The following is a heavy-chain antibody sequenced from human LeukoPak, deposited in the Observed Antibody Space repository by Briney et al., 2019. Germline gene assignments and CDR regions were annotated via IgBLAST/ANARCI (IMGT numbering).Heavy chain of an antibody. CDR2: FSYGRSNK. Sequence: RAGGSLRLSCAASGFTFSTYTMHWVRQAPGKGLEWVAFFSYGRSNKYYADSVKGRFTISRDNSKNTLFLQMDSLRPEDTGVYYCATLGTYDYWGQGTLVTVSS. CDR1: GFTFSTYT. J-gene: IGHJ4*02. CDR3: ATLGTYDY. V-gene: IGHV3-30-3*01.